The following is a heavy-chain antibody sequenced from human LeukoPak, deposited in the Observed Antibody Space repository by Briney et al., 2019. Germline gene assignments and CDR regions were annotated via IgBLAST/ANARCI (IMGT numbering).Heavy chain of an antibody. J-gene: IGHJ4*02. CDR1: GFTFRSYG. D-gene: IGHD4-11*01. CDR2: ISYDGSNK. V-gene: IGHV3-30*18. Sequence: PGGSLRLSCAASGFTFRSYGMHWVRQAPGKGLEWVAVISYDGSNKYYVDSVKGRFTISRDSSKNTLYLQMNSLRAEDTAVYYCAKESKETTRYYFDSWGQRTLVTVSS. CDR3: AKESKETTRYYFDS.